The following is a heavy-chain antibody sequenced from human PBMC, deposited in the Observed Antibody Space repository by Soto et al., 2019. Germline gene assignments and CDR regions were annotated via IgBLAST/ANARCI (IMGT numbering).Heavy chain of an antibody. J-gene: IGHJ6*02. CDR3: ARIDDYYDSSGYLYYYYYGMDV. D-gene: IGHD3-22*01. CDR1: GFSLSNARMG. V-gene: IGHV2-26*01. Sequence: SGPTLVNPTETLTLTCTVSGFSLSNARMGVSWIRQPPGKALEWLAHIFSNDEKSYSTSLKSRLTISKDTSKSQVVLTMTNMDPVDTATYYCARIDDYYDSSGYLYYYYYGMDVWGQGTTVTVSS. CDR2: IFSNDEK.